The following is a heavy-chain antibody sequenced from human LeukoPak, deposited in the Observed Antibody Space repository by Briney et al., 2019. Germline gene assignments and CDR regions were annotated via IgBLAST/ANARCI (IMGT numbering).Heavy chain of an antibody. J-gene: IGHJ4*02. V-gene: IGHV1-46*01. CDR2: INPRGGST. CDR1: GYTFISYY. CDR3: ARDTANYYYDSSGYYFDY. D-gene: IGHD3-22*01. Sequence: GASVKVSCKASGYTFISYYMHWVRQAPGQGLEWMGIINPRGGSTSYAQEFQGRVTMTRDTSTSTVYMELSSLRSEDTAVYYCARDTANYYYDSSGYYFDYWGQGTLVTVSS.